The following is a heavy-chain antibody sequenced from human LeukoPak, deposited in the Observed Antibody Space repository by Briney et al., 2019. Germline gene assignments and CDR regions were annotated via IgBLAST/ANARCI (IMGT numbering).Heavy chain of an antibody. D-gene: IGHD2-2*01. J-gene: IGHJ6*03. V-gene: IGHV4-38-2*01. Sequence: SETLSLTCAVSGYSISSGYYWGWIRQPPGKGLEWIGSIYHSGSTYYSPSLKSRVTISVDTSKNQFSLKLSSVTAADTAVYYCASRPLGYCSSTSCPGDYYMDVWGKGTTVTVSS. CDR1: GYSISSGYY. CDR3: ASRPLGYCSSTSCPGDYYMDV. CDR2: IYHSGST.